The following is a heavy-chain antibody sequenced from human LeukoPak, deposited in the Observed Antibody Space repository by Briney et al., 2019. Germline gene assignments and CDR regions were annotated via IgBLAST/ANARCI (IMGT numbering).Heavy chain of an antibody. CDR3: VKNNGWFHLAQ. Sequence: GGSLRLSCAASGFNFRDHWMDWVRQAPGKGLEWVGHIKTDGSETYYLDSLRGRFSISRDNTNNALYLQMNSLRLEDTAVYYCVKNNGWFHLAQWGQGTLVTVSS. D-gene: IGHD6-19*01. CDR2: IKTDGSET. V-gene: IGHV3-7*03. CDR1: GFNFRDHW. J-gene: IGHJ4*02.